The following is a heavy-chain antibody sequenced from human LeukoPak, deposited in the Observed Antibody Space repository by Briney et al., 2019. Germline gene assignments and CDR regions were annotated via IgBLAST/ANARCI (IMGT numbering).Heavy chain of an antibody. CDR2: IYYSGST. V-gene: IGHV4-59*01. D-gene: IGHD5-18*01. CDR3: ARGIPRFSSYYYYMDV. J-gene: IGHJ6*03. CDR1: GGSISSYY. Sequence: SSETLSLTCTVSGGSISSYYWSWIRQPPGKGLEWIGYIYYSGSTNYNPSLKSRVTISVDTSKNQFSLKLSSVTAADTAVYYCARGIPRFSSYYYYMDVWGKGTTVTVSS.